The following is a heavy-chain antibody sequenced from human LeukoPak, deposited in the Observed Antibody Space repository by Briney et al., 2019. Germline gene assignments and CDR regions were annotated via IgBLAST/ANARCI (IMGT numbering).Heavy chain of an antibody. CDR2: IKQDGSEK. CDR3: ARGGYYYGSGSYSYYYYMDV. J-gene: IGHJ6*03. V-gene: IGHV3-7*01. Sequence: GDSLRLSCAASGFTFSSYWMSWVRQAPGKWLEWVANIKQDGSEKYYVDSVKGRFTISRDNAKNSLYLQMNSLRAEDTAVYYCARGGYYYGSGSYSYYYYMDVWGKGTTVTISS. CDR1: GFTFSSYW. D-gene: IGHD3-10*01.